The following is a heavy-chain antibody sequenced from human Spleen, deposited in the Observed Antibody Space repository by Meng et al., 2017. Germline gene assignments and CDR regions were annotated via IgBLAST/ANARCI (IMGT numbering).Heavy chain of an antibody. CDR2: ITVYSGNT. J-gene: IGHJ4*02. CDR3: ARVQGYFDSYLDY. Sequence: AQLVQSGAEVKKPGASVEVSCKASGYSFTNYDLNWVRQAPGQGLEWMGRITVYSGNTKYAQKVQERVTLTTDTSTTTAYMELRGLTSDDTAVYFCARVQGYFDSYLDYWGQGTLVTVSS. V-gene: IGHV1-18*01. D-gene: IGHD3-9*01. CDR1: GYSFTNYD.